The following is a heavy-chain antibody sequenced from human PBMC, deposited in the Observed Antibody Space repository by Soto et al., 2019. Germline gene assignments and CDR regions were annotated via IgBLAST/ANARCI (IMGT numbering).Heavy chain of an antibody. CDR1: GYPLPTYG. Sequence: QVQVMQSGAQLTQPGASVKVSCETSGYPLPTYGLSWVRQAPGQGLEWMGWIVGDSGNTVYAQKFQGRVTMYRDTSTSTGSMELRRLTSDDSALYYSATVSGYGSGSRRFDFWGQGTLVSVSS. D-gene: IGHD3-10*01. CDR2: IVGDSGNT. V-gene: IGHV1-18*01. CDR3: ATVSGYGSGSRRFDF. J-gene: IGHJ4*02.